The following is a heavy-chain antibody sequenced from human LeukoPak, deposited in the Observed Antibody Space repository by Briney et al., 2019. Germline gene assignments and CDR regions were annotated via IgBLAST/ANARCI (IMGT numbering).Heavy chain of an antibody. D-gene: IGHD2-2*01. CDR2: IKSKTDGGTT. J-gene: IGHJ4*02. Sequence: GGSLRLSCAASGFTFSKAWMSWVRQAPGKGLEWVGRIKSKTDGGTTDYAAPVKGRFTISRDDSKNMLYLQMNSLKTEDTAVHYCTGGYCTGTSCPDYWGQGTLVTVSS. CDR3: TGGYCTGTSCPDY. V-gene: IGHV3-15*01. CDR1: GFTFSKAW.